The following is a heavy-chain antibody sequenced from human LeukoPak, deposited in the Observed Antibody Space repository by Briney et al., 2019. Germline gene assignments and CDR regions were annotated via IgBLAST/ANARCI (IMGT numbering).Heavy chain of an antibody. J-gene: IGHJ4*02. CDR1: GFTFSSYG. CDR3: ARAGGAIFGVVIYD. V-gene: IGHV3-33*01. Sequence: GGSLRLSCAASGFTFSSYGMHWVRQAPGKGLEWVAVIWFDGSNKYYADSVKGRFTTSRDNSKNTLYLQMNSLRAEDTAVYYCARAGGAIFGVVIYDWGQGTLVTVSS. CDR2: IWFDGSNK. D-gene: IGHD3-3*01.